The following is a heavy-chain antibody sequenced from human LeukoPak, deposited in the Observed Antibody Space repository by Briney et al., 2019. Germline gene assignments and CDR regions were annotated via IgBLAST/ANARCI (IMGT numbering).Heavy chain of an antibody. CDR1: GFTFSSYA. CDR2: ISGSGGST. Sequence: PGGSLRLSCAASGFTFSSYAMSWVRQAPGKGLEWVSAISGSGGSTYYADSVKGRFTISRDNSKNTLYLQMNSLRAEDTAVYYRAKDLDSSGYANWFDPWGQGTLVTVSS. V-gene: IGHV3-23*01. CDR3: AKDLDSSGYANWFDP. D-gene: IGHD3-22*01. J-gene: IGHJ5*02.